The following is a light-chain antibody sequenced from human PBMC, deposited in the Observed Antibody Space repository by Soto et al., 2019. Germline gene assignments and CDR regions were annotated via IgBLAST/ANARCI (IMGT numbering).Light chain of an antibody. CDR3: QHYNSHSPT. CDR1: QSISSY. V-gene: IGKV1-5*01. CDR2: AAS. J-gene: IGKJ1*01. Sequence: DIQMIQSPSSLPAPVGDRVPITCRASQSISSYLNWYQQKPGKAPKLLIYAASSLQSGVPSRFSGSGSGTEFTLTISSLQPDDFATFYCQHYNSHSPTFGQGTKVDIK.